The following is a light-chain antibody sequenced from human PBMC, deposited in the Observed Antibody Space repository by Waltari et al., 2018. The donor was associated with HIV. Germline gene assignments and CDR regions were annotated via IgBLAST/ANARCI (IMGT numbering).Light chain of an antibody. J-gene: IGLJ3*02. Sequence: QTVVTQEPSLTVSPGGTVTLTCAFRTGAVTIRTLPNWFQQKPGQVPRALIYATINKHSWTPARFSASLLGDKAALTLSGVQPEDEADYYCLLYYGGAWVFGGGTKLTVL. CDR3: LLYYGGAWV. V-gene: IGLV7-43*01. CDR2: ATI. CDR1: TGAVTIRTL.